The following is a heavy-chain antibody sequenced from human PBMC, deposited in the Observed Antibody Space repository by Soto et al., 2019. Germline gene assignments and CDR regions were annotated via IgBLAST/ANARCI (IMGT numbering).Heavy chain of an antibody. CDR2: INHSGST. D-gene: IGHD2-21*02. V-gene: IGHV4-34*01. CDR3: ASTLVVVTAMTGYYYMDV. CDR1: GGSFSGYY. J-gene: IGHJ6*03. Sequence: SETLSLTCAVYGGSFSGYYWSWIRQPPGKGLEWIGEINHSGSTNYNPSLKSRVTISVDTSKNQFSLKLSSVTAADTAVYYCASTLVVVTAMTGYYYMDVWGKGTTVTVSS.